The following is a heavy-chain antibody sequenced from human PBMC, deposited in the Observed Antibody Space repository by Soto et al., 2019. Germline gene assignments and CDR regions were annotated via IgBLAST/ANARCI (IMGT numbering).Heavy chain of an antibody. V-gene: IGHV3-23*01. Sequence: PGGSLRLSCAASGFTFSSYAMSWVRQAPGKGLEWVSAISGSGGSTYYADSVKGRFTISGNNSKNTLYLQMNSLRAEDTAVYYCAKDRLHRGSWFDPWGQGTLVTVPQ. CDR1: GFTFSSYA. CDR3: AKDRLHRGSWFDP. CDR2: ISGSGGST. J-gene: IGHJ5*02. D-gene: IGHD4-4*01.